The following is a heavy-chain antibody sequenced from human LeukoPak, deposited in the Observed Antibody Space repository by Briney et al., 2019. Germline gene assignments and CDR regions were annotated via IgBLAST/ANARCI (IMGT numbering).Heavy chain of an antibody. CDR2: IWYDGSNK. J-gene: IGHJ4*02. CDR1: GFTFSSYG. Sequence: GGPLRLSCAASGFTFSSYGTHWVRKAPGKGLEWVAVIWYDGSNKYYADSVKGRFTISRDNSKNTLYLQMNSLRAEDTAVYYCARGARYYDSSGYYYYWGQGTLVTVSS. D-gene: IGHD3-22*01. CDR3: ARGARYYDSSGYYYY. V-gene: IGHV3-33*01.